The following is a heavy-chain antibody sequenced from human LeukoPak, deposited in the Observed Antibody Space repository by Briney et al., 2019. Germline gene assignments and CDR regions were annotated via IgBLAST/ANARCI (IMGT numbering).Heavy chain of an antibody. CDR2: IIPIFGTA. D-gene: IGHD1-26*01. Sequence: SVTVSCKASGGTFSSYAISWLRQAPGQGLEWMGGIIPIFGTANYAQKFQGRVTITADKSTSTVYMELSSLRSEDTAVYYCAREDPDRELSGGSYVWVWGQGTLVTVSS. CDR3: AREDPDRELSGGSYVWV. V-gene: IGHV1-69*06. J-gene: IGHJ4*02. CDR1: GGTFSSYA.